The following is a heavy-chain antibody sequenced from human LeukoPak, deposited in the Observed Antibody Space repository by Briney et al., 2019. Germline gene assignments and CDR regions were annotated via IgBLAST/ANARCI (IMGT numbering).Heavy chain of an antibody. CDR3: ARGPSYYYGSGTPGFVNAFDI. J-gene: IGHJ3*02. D-gene: IGHD3-10*01. V-gene: IGHV4-59*01. CDR2: IFYSGST. Sequence: SETLSLTCTVSGGSISSYYWSWIRQPPGKGLEWIGYIFYSGSTNYNPSLKSRVTISVDTSKNQFFLNLSSVTTADTAVYYCARGPSYYYGSGTPGFVNAFDIWGQGTMVTVSS. CDR1: GGSISSYY.